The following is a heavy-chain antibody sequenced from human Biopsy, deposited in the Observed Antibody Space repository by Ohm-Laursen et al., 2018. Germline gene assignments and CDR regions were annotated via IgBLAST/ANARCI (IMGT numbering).Heavy chain of an antibody. CDR3: ARHPTGFWFDP. Sequence: SETLSLTCTVSGESMGTYYWSWIRQPPGKVMGWIASIYYSGTTHKNPSLKSRVTISVDTSQGLLSLNLTSVTAADTAVYYCARHPTGFWFDPWGQGTLVIVSS. V-gene: IGHV4-59*08. J-gene: IGHJ5*02. CDR1: GESMGTYY. CDR2: IYYSGTT.